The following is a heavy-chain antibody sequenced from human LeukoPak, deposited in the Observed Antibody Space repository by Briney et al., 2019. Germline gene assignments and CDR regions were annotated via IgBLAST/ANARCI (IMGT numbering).Heavy chain of an antibody. Sequence: SETLSLTCTVSGYSISSGYFWGWIRQPPGKGLEWIGSIYHSGSTYYNPSLKSRVTISTDTSKSQFSLKMTSVTASDRAVYYCARRPTIAVAVYGPNFDFWGQGTLVTVSS. J-gene: IGHJ4*02. CDR2: IYHSGST. V-gene: IGHV4-38-2*02. CDR1: GYSISSGYF. D-gene: IGHD6-19*01. CDR3: ARRPTIAVAVYGPNFDF.